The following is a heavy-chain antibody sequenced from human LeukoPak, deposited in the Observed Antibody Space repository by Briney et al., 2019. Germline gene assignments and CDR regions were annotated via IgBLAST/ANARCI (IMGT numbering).Heavy chain of an antibody. CDR2: IKLDGSEK. Sequence: GRSLRLSCVASGFSFGKYWMSWVRQAPGKGLEWVANIKLDGSEKNYVDSVKGRFTISRDNTKNSLYLQMNSLRAEDTAVFYCARDQYDTWSRRGNFDSWGQGTLVIVSS. CDR1: GFSFGKYW. CDR3: ARDQYDTWSRRGNFDS. J-gene: IGHJ4*02. V-gene: IGHV3-7*03. D-gene: IGHD3/OR15-3a*01.